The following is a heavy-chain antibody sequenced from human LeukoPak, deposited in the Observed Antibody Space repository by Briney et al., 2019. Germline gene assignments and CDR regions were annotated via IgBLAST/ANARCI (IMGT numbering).Heavy chain of an antibody. V-gene: IGHV4-30-2*01. CDR2: IYHSGST. D-gene: IGHD2-2*03. Sequence: SETLSLTCTVSGGSISSGDYYWSWIRQPPGKGLEWIGYIYHSGSTYYNPSLKSRVTISVDRSKNQFSLKLSSVTAADTAVYYCARGHRGYCSSTSCYRYFDYWGQGTLVTVSS. CDR1: GGSISSGDYY. CDR3: ARGHRGYCSSTSCYRYFDY. J-gene: IGHJ4*02.